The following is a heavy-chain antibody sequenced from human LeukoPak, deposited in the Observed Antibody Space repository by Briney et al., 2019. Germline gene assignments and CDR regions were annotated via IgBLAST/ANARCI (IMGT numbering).Heavy chain of an antibody. Sequence: GGSLRLSCAASGFSFSPNAMSWFRQAPGRGLEWVAGVGGDGRTHYTDSVRGRFTISRDNSKNMLHLQMNSLRVDDTAVYYCAKDMSWWVTVDFWGQGTLVTVYS. J-gene: IGHJ4*02. CDR2: VGGDGRT. CDR3: AKDMSWWVTVDF. D-gene: IGHD2-21*02. CDR1: GFSFSPNA. V-gene: IGHV3-23*01.